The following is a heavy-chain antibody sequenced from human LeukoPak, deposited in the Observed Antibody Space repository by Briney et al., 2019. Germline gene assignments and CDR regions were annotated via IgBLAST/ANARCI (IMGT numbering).Heavy chain of an antibody. CDR2: IYIGGDT. J-gene: IGHJ4*02. CDR1: GFTVSTNF. D-gene: IGHD3-10*01. CDR3: ARDSLSYGTGFYYPRYFDS. Sequence: GGSLTLSCAASGFTVSTNFMSWVRQAPGKGLEWVSVIYIGGDTYYAHSLKGRFTISRDNSKNTLYLQMNSPRAEDTAMYYCARDSLSYGTGFYYPRYFDSWGQGTLVTVSS. V-gene: IGHV3-53*01.